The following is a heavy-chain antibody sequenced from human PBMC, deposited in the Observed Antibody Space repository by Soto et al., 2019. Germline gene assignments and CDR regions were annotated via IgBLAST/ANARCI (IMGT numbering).Heavy chain of an antibody. Sequence: SETLSLTCTVSGGSISSSSYYWGWIRKPPGKGLEGIGSISYSGSTYYNPSLKSRVTVSVDTSKNQFSLKVNSVTASDTAVYHCARHSSGSDYWGQGTLVTVSS. CDR1: GGSISSSSYY. CDR3: ARHSSGSDY. V-gene: IGHV4-39*01. CDR2: ISYSGST. D-gene: IGHD6-19*01. J-gene: IGHJ4*02.